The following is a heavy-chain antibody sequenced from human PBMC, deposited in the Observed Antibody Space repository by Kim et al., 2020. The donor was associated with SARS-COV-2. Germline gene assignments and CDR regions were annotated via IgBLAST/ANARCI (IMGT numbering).Heavy chain of an antibody. V-gene: IGHV4-31*03. CDR3: ARFNPWGATTHFDS. Sequence: SETLSLTCTVSGDSINSGNYYWTWIRQCPGKGLEWIGYIQDSGATYFTPSLQSRAIISAETSKTHFSLTLRSVTAADTAVYYCARFNPWGATTHFDSWG. J-gene: IGHJ4*01. CDR2: IQDSGAT. D-gene: IGHD5-12*01. CDR1: GDSINSGNYY.